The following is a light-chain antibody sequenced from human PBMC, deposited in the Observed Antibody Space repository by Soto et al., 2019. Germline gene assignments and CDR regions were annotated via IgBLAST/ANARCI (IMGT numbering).Light chain of an antibody. Sequence: EIVMTQSPATLSVSPGGRATLSCRASQSVSSNLAWYQQKPGQAPRLLIFGASTRATGIPARFRASGSGTEFTLTISSLQSEDFAVYYCQQFYSWPITFGQGTRLEIK. CDR1: QSVSSN. CDR3: QQFYSWPIT. J-gene: IGKJ5*01. CDR2: GAS. V-gene: IGKV3-15*01.